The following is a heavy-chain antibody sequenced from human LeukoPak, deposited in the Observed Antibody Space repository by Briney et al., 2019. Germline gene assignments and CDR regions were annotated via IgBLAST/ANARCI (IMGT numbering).Heavy chain of an antibody. CDR2: ISYDGGKR. CDR3: VRKGPDYDSSGPFGY. J-gene: IGHJ4*02. Sequence: GGSLRLSCAASGFNFMTYGMHWVRQAPGKGLEWVAFISYDGGKRFFGESVKGRFTISRDNSKNTLYLQMNSLRAEDTAVYYCVRKGPDYDSSGPFGYWGQGTLVTVSS. D-gene: IGHD3-22*01. CDR1: GFNFMTYG. V-gene: IGHV3-30*03.